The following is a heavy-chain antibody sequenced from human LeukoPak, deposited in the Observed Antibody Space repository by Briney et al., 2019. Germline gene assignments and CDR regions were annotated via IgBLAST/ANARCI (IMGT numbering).Heavy chain of an antibody. V-gene: IGHV3-53*01. D-gene: IGHD3-22*01. CDR1: GFTFSSYW. Sequence: PGGSLRLSCAASGFTFSSYWMHWVRQAPGKGLEWVSVIYSGGSTYYADSVKGRFTISRDNSKNTLYLQMNSLRAEDTAVYYCARGTSSGYFQLYFDYWGQGTLVTVSS. CDR3: ARGTSSGYFQLYFDY. J-gene: IGHJ4*02. CDR2: IYSGGST.